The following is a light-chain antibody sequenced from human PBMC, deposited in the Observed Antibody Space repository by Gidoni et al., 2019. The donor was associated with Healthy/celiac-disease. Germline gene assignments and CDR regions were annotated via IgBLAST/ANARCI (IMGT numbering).Light chain of an antibody. CDR1: QIVSSY. CDR3: QQRSNWPGT. J-gene: IGKJ1*01. CDR2: DAS. Sequence: ESVLTQSPTTLSLSPGERATHSCRASQIVSSYLAWYQQKPGQAPRLLIYDASNRATGIPARFSGSGSGTDFTLTISSLEPEDFAVYYCQQRSNWPGTFGQGTKVEIK. V-gene: IGKV3-11*01.